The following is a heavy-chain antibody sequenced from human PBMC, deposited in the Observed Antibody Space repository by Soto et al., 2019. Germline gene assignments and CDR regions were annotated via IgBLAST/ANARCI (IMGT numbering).Heavy chain of an antibody. Sequence: QVQLVQSGAEVKKPGASVKVSCKASGYKISSYDIIWVRQAAGPGLEWMGWMDPNSGHSDSVQNFRGRVTMTTNNSATTAHMELSGLRSDDTGVYSCARAAYRSLWFVSHWDQGNLVTGSS. D-gene: IGHD6-19*01. J-gene: IGHJ4*02. V-gene: IGHV1-8*01. CDR2: MDPNSGHS. CDR1: GYKISSYD. CDR3: ARAAYRSLWFVSH.